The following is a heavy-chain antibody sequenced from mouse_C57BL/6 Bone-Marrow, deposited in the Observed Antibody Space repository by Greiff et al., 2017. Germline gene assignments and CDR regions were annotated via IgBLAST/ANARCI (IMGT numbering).Heavy chain of an antibody. D-gene: IGHD3-3*01. Sequence: QVQLQQSGPELVKPGASVKISCKASGYTFTDYYINWVKQRPGQGLVWIGWIYPGSGNTKYNEKFKGKATLTVDTSSSTAYMQLSSLTSEDSAVYFCARGWAWFAYWGKGTLVTVAA. V-gene: IGHV1-84*01. CDR2: IYPGSGNT. J-gene: IGHJ3*01. CDR1: GYTFTDYY. CDR3: ARGWAWFAY.